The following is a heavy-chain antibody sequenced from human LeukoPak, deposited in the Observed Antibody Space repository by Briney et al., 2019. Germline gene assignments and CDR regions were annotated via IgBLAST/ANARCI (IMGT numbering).Heavy chain of an antibody. CDR2: IYYSGST. V-gene: IGHV4-59*01. CDR3: ARQIVVPAAMRFFWFDP. Sequence: SETLSLTCAVYGGSFSGYYWSWIRQPPGKGLEWIGYIYYSGSTNYNPSLKSRVTISVDTSKNQFSLKLSSVTAADTAVYYCARQIVVPAAMRFFWFDPWGQGTLVTVSS. CDR1: GGSFSGYY. J-gene: IGHJ5*02. D-gene: IGHD2-2*01.